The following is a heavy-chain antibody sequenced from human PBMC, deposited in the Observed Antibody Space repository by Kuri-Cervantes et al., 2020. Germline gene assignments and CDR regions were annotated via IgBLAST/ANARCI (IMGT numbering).Heavy chain of an antibody. V-gene: IGHV3-23*01. CDR3: AKGSIAYYYYYMDV. J-gene: IGHJ6*03. D-gene: IGHD6-6*01. CDR1: GFTFSSYA. CDR2: ISGSGGST. Sequence: GGSLRLSCAASGFTFSSYAMSWVRQAPGKGLEWVSAISGSGGSTYYADSVKGRFTISRDNSKNTLYLQMNSLRAEDTAVYYCAKGSIAYYYYYMDVWGKGTTVTVSS.